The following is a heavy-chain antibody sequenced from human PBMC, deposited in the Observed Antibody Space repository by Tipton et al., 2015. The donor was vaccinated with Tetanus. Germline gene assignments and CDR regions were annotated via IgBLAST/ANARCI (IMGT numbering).Heavy chain of an antibody. CDR1: GFTFRNYA. J-gene: IGHJ6*04. D-gene: IGHD1-14*01. V-gene: IGHV3-23*01. Sequence: SLRLSCAASGFTFRNYAMSWVRQAPGKGLEWVSSLTVSGETTFYADSVEGRFTISRDNSKNTLSLQLDSLRADDTAIYYCAKEALGVLNLWGKGTTVIVSS. CDR3: AKEALGVLNL. CDR2: LTVSGETT.